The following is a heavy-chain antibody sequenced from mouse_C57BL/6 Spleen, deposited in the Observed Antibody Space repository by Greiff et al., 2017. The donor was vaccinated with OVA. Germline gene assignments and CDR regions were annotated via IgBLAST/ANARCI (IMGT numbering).Heavy chain of an antibody. V-gene: IGHV1-15*01. CDR3: TRKGYYGSAMDY. Sequence: VKLVESGAELVRPGASVTLSCKASGYTFTDYEMHWVKQTPVHGLEWIGAIDPETGGTAYNQKFKGKAILTADKSSSTAYMALRSLTSEDSAVYYCTRKGYYGSAMDYWGQGTSVTVSS. D-gene: IGHD1-1*01. J-gene: IGHJ4*01. CDR2: IDPETGGT. CDR1: GYTFTDYE.